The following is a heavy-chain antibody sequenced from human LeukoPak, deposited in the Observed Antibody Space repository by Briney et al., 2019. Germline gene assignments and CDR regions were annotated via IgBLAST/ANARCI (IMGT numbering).Heavy chain of an antibody. V-gene: IGHV4-34*01. CDR2: INHSGST. Sequence: SETLSLTCAVYGGSFSGYYWSWIRQPPGKGLEWIGEINHSGSTNYNPSLKSRVTISVDTSKNQFSLKLSSVTAADTAVYYCARLVGSFYMDVWGKGTTVTVSS. CDR1: GGSFSGYY. J-gene: IGHJ6*03. CDR3: ARLVGSFYMDV. D-gene: IGHD2-15*01.